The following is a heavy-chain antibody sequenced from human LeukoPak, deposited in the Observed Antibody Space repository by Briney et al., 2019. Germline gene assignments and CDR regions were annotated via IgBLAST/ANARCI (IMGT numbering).Heavy chain of an antibody. CDR3: AKEGRSLQTY. Sequence: GGSLRLSCAPSGFIFRNYAMSWVRLAPGKGLGWVANIKEDGTETYYVDSVKGRFTISRDNAKNSLYLQMNSLRVEDTAVYYCAKEGRSLQTYWGQGTLVTVSS. CDR2: IKEDGTET. D-gene: IGHD5-24*01. J-gene: IGHJ4*02. V-gene: IGHV3-7*03. CDR1: GFIFRNYA.